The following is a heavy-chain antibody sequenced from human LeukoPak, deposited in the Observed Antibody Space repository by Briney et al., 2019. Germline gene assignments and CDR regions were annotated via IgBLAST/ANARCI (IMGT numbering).Heavy chain of an antibody. Sequence: SETLSLTCAVSGGSISSYYWSWIRQPAGKGLEWIGRIYTSGSTNYSPSLKSRVTMSVDTSKNQFSLKLSSVTAADTAVYYCAREMVTPRDAFDIWGQGTMVTVSS. V-gene: IGHV4-4*07. J-gene: IGHJ3*02. CDR3: AREMVTPRDAFDI. CDR1: GGSISSYY. D-gene: IGHD4-23*01. CDR2: IYTSGST.